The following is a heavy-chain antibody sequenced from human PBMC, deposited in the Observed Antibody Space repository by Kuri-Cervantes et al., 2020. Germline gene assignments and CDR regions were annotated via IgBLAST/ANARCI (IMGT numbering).Heavy chain of an antibody. CDR1: GFTFNNYG. CDR3: AKDRLPNDAAFDI. J-gene: IGHJ3*02. V-gene: IGHV3-30*02. D-gene: IGHD2-8*01. Sequence: GESLKISCAASGFTFNNYGMHWVRQAPGKGLEWVAFVRYDGSNKYYADSVKGRFTISRDNSKNTLYLQMNSLRPEDTAVYCCAKDRLPNDAAFDIWGQGTMVTVSS. CDR2: VRYDGSNK.